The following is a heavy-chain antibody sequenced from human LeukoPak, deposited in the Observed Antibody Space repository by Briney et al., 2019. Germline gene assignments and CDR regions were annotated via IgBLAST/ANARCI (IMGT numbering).Heavy chain of an antibody. CDR2: INHSGST. CDR1: GGSFSGYY. J-gene: IGHJ4*02. D-gene: IGHD3-22*01. CDR3: ARGRYYDSSGYYYGGIHFDY. Sequence: KSSETLSLTCAVYGGSFSGYYWSWLRQPPGKGLEWIGEINHSGSTNYNPSLKSRVTISVDTSKNQFSLKLSSVTAADTAVYYCARGRYYDSSGYYYGGIHFDYWGQGTLGTVSA. V-gene: IGHV4-34*01.